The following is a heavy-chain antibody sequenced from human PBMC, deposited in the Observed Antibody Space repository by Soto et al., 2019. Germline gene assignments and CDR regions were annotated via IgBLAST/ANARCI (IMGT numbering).Heavy chain of an antibody. D-gene: IGHD3-9*01. V-gene: IGHV3-21*06. Sequence: KPGGSLRLSCEGSGFNFIDYSINWGRQAPGKGLEWVSFSSSSGQYIKYADSVKGRFTISRDNAKNSVHLQMNSLRVEDTAIYYCARGARYDTLTGYLWGQGTRVTVSS. J-gene: IGHJ5*02. CDR3: ARGARYDTLTGYL. CDR1: GFNFIDYS. CDR2: SSSSGQYI.